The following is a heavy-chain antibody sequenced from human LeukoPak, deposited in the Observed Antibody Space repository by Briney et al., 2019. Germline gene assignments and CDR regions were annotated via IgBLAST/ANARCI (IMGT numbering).Heavy chain of an antibody. J-gene: IGHJ4*02. CDR2: IYYSGST. V-gene: IGHV4-61*01. D-gene: IGHD6-19*01. Sequence: PSETLSLTCIVSGGSVSSGSYYWSWIRQPPGKGLEWLGYIYYSGSTNYHPSLKSRVTLSVDTSKNQFSLKLSSVTAADTAVYYCARRLDSSGWVNYWGQGTLVTVSS. CDR3: ARRLDSSGWVNY. CDR1: GGSVSSGSYY.